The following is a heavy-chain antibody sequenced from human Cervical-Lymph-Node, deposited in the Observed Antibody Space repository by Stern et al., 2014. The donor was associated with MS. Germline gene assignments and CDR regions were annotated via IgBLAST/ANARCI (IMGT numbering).Heavy chain of an antibody. D-gene: IGHD2-21*01. CDR2: IFSNEEK. CDR1: GFSLTNAKVT. J-gene: IGHJ4*02. CDR3: ARMGIARSLAD. V-gene: IGHV2-26*01. Sequence: QVTLKESGPVLVKPTETLTLTCTVSGFSLTNAKVTVSWIRQPPGKAPEWLAHIFSNEEKSYSASLQTRLSVSRDTSKSQVVLTMTNMDPVDTGTYYCARMGIARSLADWGQGTLVTVSS.